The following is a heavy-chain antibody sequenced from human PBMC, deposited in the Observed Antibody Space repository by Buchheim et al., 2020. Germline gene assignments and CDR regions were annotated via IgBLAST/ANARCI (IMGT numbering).Heavy chain of an antibody. CDR2: MNPNSGNT. D-gene: IGHD3-3*01. V-gene: IGHV1-8*01. J-gene: IGHJ6*02. CDR3: ARGRNYDFWSGYTYYYYGMDV. Sequence: QVQLVQSGAEVKKPGASGKVSCKASGYTFTSYDINWVRQATGQGLEWMGWMNPNSGNTGYAQKFQGRVTMTRNTSISTAYMELSSLRSEDTAVYYCARGRNYDFWSGYTYYYYGMDVWGQGTT. CDR1: GYTFTSYD.